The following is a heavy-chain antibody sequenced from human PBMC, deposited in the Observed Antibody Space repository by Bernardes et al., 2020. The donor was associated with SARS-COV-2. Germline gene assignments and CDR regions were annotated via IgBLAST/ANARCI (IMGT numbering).Heavy chain of an antibody. CDR1: GITFRSFW. CDR2: MSGDGSGT. CDR3: AGTTITCCDY. J-gene: IGHJ4*02. V-gene: IGHV3-74*01. D-gene: IGHD3-10*01. Sequence: GGSLRLSCEASGITFRSFWLHWVRQSPGKGLLWVSRMSGDGSGTTYADSVKGRFTISRDNSRNTLYLQMNSLTPEDSGVYYCAGTTITCCDYWGQGTLVTVSS.